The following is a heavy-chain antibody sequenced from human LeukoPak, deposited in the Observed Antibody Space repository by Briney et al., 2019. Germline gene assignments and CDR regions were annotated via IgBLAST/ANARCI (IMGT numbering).Heavy chain of an antibody. CDR3: ARGGGSYYVGYYYYGMDV. V-gene: IGHV3-7*03. Sequence: PGGSLRPSCAASGFTFSSYWMSWVRQAPGKGLEWVANIKQDGSEKYYVDSVKGRFTISRDNAKNSLYLQMNSLRAEDTAVYYCARGGGSYYVGYYYYGMDVWGQGTTVTVSS. J-gene: IGHJ6*02. CDR2: IKQDGSEK. CDR1: GFTFSSYW. D-gene: IGHD1-26*01.